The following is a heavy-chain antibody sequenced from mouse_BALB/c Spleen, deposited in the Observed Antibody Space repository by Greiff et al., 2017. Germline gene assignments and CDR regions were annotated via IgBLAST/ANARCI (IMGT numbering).Heavy chain of an antibody. V-gene: IGHV14-3*02. Sequence: VQLKESGAELVKPGASVKLSCTASGFNIKDTYMHWVKQRPEQGLEWIGRIDPANGNTKYDPKFQGKATITADTSSNTAYLQLSSLTSEDTAVYYCASGYDGAWFAYWGQGTLVTVSA. CDR2: IDPANGNT. J-gene: IGHJ3*01. CDR1: GFNIKDTY. CDR3: ASGYDGAWFAY. D-gene: IGHD2-14*01.